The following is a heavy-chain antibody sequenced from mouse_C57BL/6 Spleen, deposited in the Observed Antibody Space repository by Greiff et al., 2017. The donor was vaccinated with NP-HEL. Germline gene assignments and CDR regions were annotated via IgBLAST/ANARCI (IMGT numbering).Heavy chain of an antibody. D-gene: IGHD1-1*01. J-gene: IGHJ1*03. CDR3: AIANIRRWYFDV. V-gene: IGHV5-4*03. CDR2: ISDGGSYT. Sequence: EVKLMESGGGLVKPGGSLKLSCAASGFTFSSYAMSWVRQTPEKRLEWVATISDGGSYTYYPDNVKGRFTISRDNAKNNLYLQMSHLKSEDTAMYDCAIANIRRWYFDVCGTGTTVTVSS. CDR1: GFTFSSYA.